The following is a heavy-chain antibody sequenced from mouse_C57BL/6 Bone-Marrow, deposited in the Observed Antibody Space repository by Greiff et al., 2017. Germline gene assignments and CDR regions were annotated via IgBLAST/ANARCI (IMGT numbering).Heavy chain of an antibody. V-gene: IGHV14-3*01. CDR2: IDPANGNT. CDR3: ARRLPGY. J-gene: IGHJ2*01. CDR1: GFNINNTY. Sequence: VQLQQSVAELVRPGASVKLSCTASGFNINNTYMHWVKQRPEQGLEWIGRIDPANGNTKYAPKFQGKATITADTSSNTAYLQLSSLTSEDTAIYYCARRLPGYWGQGTTLTVSS.